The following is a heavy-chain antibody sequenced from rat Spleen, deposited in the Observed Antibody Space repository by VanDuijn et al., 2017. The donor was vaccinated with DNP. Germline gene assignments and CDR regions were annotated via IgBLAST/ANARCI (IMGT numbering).Heavy chain of an antibody. CDR1: GFTFSDCY. Sequence: EVQLVESGGGLVQPGRSLKLSCAASGFTFSDCYMAWVRQAPAKGLEWVASMSTCGGKIYYRDSVKGRFTISRDNAKSTLYLQMDSLRSEETATYYCARGLGARFDYWGQGVMVTVSS. J-gene: IGHJ2*01. V-gene: IGHV5S11*01. CDR2: MSTCGGKI. CDR3: ARGLGARFDY. D-gene: IGHD5-1*01.